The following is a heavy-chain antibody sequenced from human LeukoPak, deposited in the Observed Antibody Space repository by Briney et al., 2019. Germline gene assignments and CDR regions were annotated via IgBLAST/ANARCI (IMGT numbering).Heavy chain of an antibody. CDR1: GFTFSSYA. CDR3: ARVSGSADLDI. CDR2: ISYDGSNK. V-gene: IGHV3-30-3*01. Sequence: GGSLRLSCAASGFTFSSYAMHWVRQAPGKVLEWVAVISYDGSNKYYADSVKGRFTISRDNSKNTLYLQMNSLRAEDTAVYYCARVSGSADLDIWGQGTMVTVSS. J-gene: IGHJ3*02. D-gene: IGHD1-26*01.